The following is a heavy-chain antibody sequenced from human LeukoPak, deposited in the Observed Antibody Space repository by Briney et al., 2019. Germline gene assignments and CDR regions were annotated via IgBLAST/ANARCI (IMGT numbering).Heavy chain of an antibody. D-gene: IGHD4-17*01. CDR1: GFTFSSYA. CDR2: ISGSGGTT. V-gene: IGHV3-23*01. J-gene: IGHJ3*02. Sequence: GGSLRLSCAASGFTFSSYAMSWVRQAPGKGLEWVPAISGSGGTTYYADSVKGRSSISRDNSRNTLYLQMNSLRAEDTAVYYCAKVSTYGDDYHDAFDIWGRGTMVTVSS. CDR3: AKVSTYGDDYHDAFDI.